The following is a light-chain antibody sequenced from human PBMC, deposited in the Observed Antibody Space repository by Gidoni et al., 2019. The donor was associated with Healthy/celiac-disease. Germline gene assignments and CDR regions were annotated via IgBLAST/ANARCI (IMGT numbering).Light chain of an antibody. Sequence: EIVFTRYPGTLSLSPGERATLSCRASQSVSSSYLAWYQQKPGQAPRLLIYGASSRATGIPDRFSGSGSGTDFTLTISRLEPEYFAVYYCQQYGSSPFTFGPGTKVDIK. CDR3: QQYGSSPFT. CDR2: GAS. V-gene: IGKV3-20*01. J-gene: IGKJ3*01. CDR1: QSVSSSY.